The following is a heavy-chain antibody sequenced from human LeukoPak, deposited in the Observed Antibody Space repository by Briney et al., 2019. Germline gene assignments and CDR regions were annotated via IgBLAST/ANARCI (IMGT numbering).Heavy chain of an antibody. CDR3: ARVRTVTTWYFDY. CDR1: GGSISSGDYY. D-gene: IGHD4-17*01. V-gene: IGHV4-30-4*01. CDR2: IYYSGST. J-gene: IGHJ4*02. Sequence: SQTLSLTGTVSGGSISSGDYYWSWIRQPPGEGLEWIGYIYYSGSTYYNPSLKSRVTISVDTSKNQFSLKLSSVTAADTAVYYCARVRTVTTWYFDYWGQGTLVTVSS.